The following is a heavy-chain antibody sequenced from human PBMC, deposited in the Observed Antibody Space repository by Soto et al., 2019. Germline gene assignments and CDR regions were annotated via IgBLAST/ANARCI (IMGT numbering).Heavy chain of an antibody. CDR1: GFTFSDLW. CDR3: TRNQVKADY. CDR2: IKQDGSTK. D-gene: IGHD3-22*01. Sequence: GGFLRLSCAASGFTFSDLWMSWVRQAPGKGLEWVANIKQDGSTKNYVDSVKGRFTISRDNAKSLLYLQMNSLRVEDTAVYYCTRNQVKADYWGQGTLVTVSS. V-gene: IGHV3-7*01. J-gene: IGHJ4*02.